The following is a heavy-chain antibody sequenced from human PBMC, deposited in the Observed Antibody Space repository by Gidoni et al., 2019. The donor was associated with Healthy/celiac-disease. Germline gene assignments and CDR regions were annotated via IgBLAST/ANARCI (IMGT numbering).Heavy chain of an antibody. V-gene: IGHV4-34*01. CDR2: INHSGST. Sequence: QVQLQQWGAGLFKLSETLSLTCAVYAGSFSGYYWSWIRQPPGKGLEWIGEINHSGSTNYDPSLKNRVTISVDTSKNQFSLKLSSVTAADTAVYYCARGIQYSSGEDPLFDYWGQGTLVTVSS. CDR3: ARGIQYSSGEDPLFDY. D-gene: IGHD6-19*01. J-gene: IGHJ4*02. CDR1: AGSFSGYY.